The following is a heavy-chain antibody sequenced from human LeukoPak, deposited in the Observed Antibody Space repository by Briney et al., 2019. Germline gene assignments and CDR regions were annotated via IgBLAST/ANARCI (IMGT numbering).Heavy chain of an antibody. V-gene: IGHV1-8*01. Sequence: ASVKVSCKASGYTFTSYDTNWVRQATGQGLEWMGWMNPNSGNTGYAQKFQGRVTMTRNTFISTAYMELSSLRSEDTAVYYCARLVRGVIIYYYYGMDVWGQGTTVTVSS. CDR1: GYTFTSYD. CDR3: ARLVRGVIIYYYYGMDV. D-gene: IGHD3-10*01. CDR2: MNPNSGNT. J-gene: IGHJ6*02.